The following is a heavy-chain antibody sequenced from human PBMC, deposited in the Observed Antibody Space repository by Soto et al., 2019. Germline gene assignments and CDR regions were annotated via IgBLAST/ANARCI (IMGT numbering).Heavy chain of an antibody. Sequence: PGGSLRLSCAASGFTFSSYGMHWVRQAPGKGLEWVAVIWYDGSNKYYADSVKGRFTISRDNSKNTLYLQMNSLRAEDTAVYYCARDRGSYYYGSGSYYSPAGYFDYWGQGTLVTVSS. CDR2: IWYDGSNK. CDR1: GFTFSSYG. J-gene: IGHJ4*02. D-gene: IGHD3-10*01. CDR3: ARDRGSYYYGSGSYYSPAGYFDY. V-gene: IGHV3-33*01.